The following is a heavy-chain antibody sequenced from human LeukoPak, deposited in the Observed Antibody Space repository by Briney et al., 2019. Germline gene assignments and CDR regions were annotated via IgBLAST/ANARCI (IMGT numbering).Heavy chain of an antibody. D-gene: IGHD6-13*01. CDR2: ISSSSSYI. CDR3: ARIEAGYSGMDV. CDR1: GFTFSSYS. J-gene: IGHJ6*04. V-gene: IGHV3-21*01. Sequence: GGSLRLSCAASGFTFSSYSMNWVRQAPGKGLEWVSSISSSSSYIYYADSVKGRFTISRDNAKNSLYLQTNSLRAEDTAVYYCARIEAGYSGMDVWGKGTTVTISS.